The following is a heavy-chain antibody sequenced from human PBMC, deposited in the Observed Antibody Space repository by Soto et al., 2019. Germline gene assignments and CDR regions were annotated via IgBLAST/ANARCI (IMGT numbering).Heavy chain of an antibody. D-gene: IGHD3-22*01. CDR1: GGSISSGDYY. V-gene: IGHV4-30-4*01. CDR2: IYYSGST. Sequence: PSETLSLTCSVSGGSISSGDYYWNWIRQPPGKGLEWIGHIYYSGSTYYNPSLKSRVTISVDTSKNQFSLKLSSVTAADTAVYFCARDQLYYYDSFGRPLYGLDIWGQGTMVTVSS. J-gene: IGHJ3*02. CDR3: ARDQLYYYDSFGRPLYGLDI.